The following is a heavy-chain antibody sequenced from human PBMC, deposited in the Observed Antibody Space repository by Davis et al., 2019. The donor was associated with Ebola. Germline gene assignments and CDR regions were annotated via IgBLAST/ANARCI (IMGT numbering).Heavy chain of an antibody. Sequence: SQTLSLTCAISGDSVSRNSVAWNWIRQSPSRGLEWLGRTYYRSRWNNDYAVSVKSRITISADTSKNQFSLQLNSVTPEDTAVYYCARDESITVAGPRGWFDPWGQGTLVTVS. V-gene: IGHV6-1*01. CDR1: GDSVSRNSVA. CDR3: ARDESITVAGPRGWFDP. J-gene: IGHJ5*02. CDR2: TYYRSRWNN. D-gene: IGHD6-19*01.